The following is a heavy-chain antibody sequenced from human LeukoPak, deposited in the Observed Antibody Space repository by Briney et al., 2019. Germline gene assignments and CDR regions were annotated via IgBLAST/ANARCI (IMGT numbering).Heavy chain of an antibody. CDR2: IYHSGST. D-gene: IGHD2-21*02. Sequence: SQTLSLTCAVSGGSISSGGYSWSWIRQPPGKGLEWIGYIYHSGSTYYNPSLKSRVTISVDRSKNQFSLKLSSVTAADTAVYYCARGVVATAMPTTYFDYWGQGTLVTVSS. V-gene: IGHV4-30-2*01. J-gene: IGHJ4*02. CDR3: ARGVVATAMPTTYFDY. CDR1: GGSISSGGYS.